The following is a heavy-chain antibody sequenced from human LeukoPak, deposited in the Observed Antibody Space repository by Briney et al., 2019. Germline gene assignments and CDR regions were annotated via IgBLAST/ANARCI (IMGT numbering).Heavy chain of an antibody. Sequence: GGSLRLSCAASGFTVSSNYMSRVRQAPGKGLEWVSSISSSSYIYYADSVKGRFIASRDNAKNSLYLQMNSLRAEDRGVYYCARDARIAVAGTSPESSDYWGQGTLVTVSS. V-gene: IGHV3-69-1*01. J-gene: IGHJ4*02. CDR1: GFTVSSNY. CDR3: ARDARIAVAGTSPESSDY. CDR2: ISSSSYI. D-gene: IGHD6-19*01.